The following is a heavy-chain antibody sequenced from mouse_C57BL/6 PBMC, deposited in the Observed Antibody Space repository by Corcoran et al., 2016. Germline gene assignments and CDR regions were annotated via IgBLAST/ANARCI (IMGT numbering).Heavy chain of an antibody. D-gene: IGHD1-1*01. CDR2: INPNNGGT. CDR1: GYTFTDYN. V-gene: IGHV1-18*01. Sequence: EVQLQQSGPELVKPGASVKIPCKASGYTFTDYNMDWVKQSHGKSLEWIGDINPNNGGTIYNQKYKGKATLTVDKSSSTAYMEHRSLTSEDTAVYCCARWPYYYGQPYYFDYWGQGTTLTVSS. CDR3: ARWPYYYGQPYYFDY. J-gene: IGHJ2*01.